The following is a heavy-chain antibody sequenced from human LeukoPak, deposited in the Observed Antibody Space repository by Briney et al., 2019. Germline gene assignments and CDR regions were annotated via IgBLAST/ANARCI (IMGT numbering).Heavy chain of an antibody. CDR3: ARARIAVAGGSDY. D-gene: IGHD6-19*01. CDR1: GGSISSYY. J-gene: IGHJ4*02. CDR2: IYYSGST. V-gene: IGHV4-59*08. Sequence: ASETLSLTCTVSGGSISSYYWSWIRQPPGKGLEWIGYIYYSGSTNYNPSLKSRVTISVDTSKNQFSLKLSSVTAADTAVYYCARARIAVAGGSDYWGQGTLVTVSS.